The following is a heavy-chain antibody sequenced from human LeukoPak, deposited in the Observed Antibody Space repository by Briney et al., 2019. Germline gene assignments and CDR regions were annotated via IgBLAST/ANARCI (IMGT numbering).Heavy chain of an antibody. CDR2: ITRSSSPI. J-gene: IGHJ4*02. CDR1: GFTFSDYT. CDR3: ARAFWSGYLDY. Sequence: GGSLRLSCAASGFTFSDYTMNWVRQAPGKGREWLSYITRSSSPIYYADSVKGRFTTSRDNAKNSLYLQMNSLRAEDTAVYYCARAFWSGYLDYWGQGTLVTVSS. V-gene: IGHV3-48*01. D-gene: IGHD3-3*01.